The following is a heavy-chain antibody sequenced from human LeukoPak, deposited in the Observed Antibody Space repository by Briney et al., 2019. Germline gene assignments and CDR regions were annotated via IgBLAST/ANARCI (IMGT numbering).Heavy chain of an antibody. D-gene: IGHD6-19*01. J-gene: IGHJ4*02. CDR1: GFTFSSYA. Sequence: GGSLRLSCAASGFTFSSYAMSWVRQAPGKGLEWVSAISGSGGSTYYADSVKGRFTISRDNSKNTLYLQMNSLRAEDTAVYYCAKDGFPHPTSGWSDWGQGTLVTVSS. CDR2: ISGSGGST. CDR3: AKDGFPHPTSGWSD. V-gene: IGHV3-23*01.